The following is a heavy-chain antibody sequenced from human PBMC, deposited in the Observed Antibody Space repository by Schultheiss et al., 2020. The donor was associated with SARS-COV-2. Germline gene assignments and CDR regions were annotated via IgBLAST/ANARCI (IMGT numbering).Heavy chain of an antibody. Sequence: SETLSLTCAVYGGSFSGYYWSWIRQPPGKGLEWIGEIYHSGSTNYNPSLKSRVTISVDTSKNQFSLKLSSVTAADTAVYYCARRSVNWNYLDDYWGQGTLVTVSS. D-gene: IGHD1-7*01. CDR1: GGSFSGYY. J-gene: IGHJ4*02. V-gene: IGHV4-34*01. CDR2: IYHSGST. CDR3: ARRSVNWNYLDDY.